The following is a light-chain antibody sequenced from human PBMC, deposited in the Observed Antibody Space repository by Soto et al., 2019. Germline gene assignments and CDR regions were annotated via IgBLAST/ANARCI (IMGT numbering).Light chain of an antibody. CDR3: QQYGSSSYT. J-gene: IGKJ2*01. Sequence: EFVLTQSPGTLSLSPGERATLSCRASQSISSSDLAWNLQKPGQAPRLLIYAASSSATGIPDRFSCSGSGTAFTLTISRLEPEDFEVYYCQQYGSSSYTFGQGTQVEIK. V-gene: IGKV3-20*01. CDR1: QSISSSD. CDR2: AAS.